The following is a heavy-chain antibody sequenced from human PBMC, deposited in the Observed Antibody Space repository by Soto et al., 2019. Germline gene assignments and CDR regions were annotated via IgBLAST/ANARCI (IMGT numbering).Heavy chain of an antibody. V-gene: IGHV3-21*01. CDR1: GFTFSSYS. Sequence: EVQLVESGGGLVKPGGSLRLSCAASGFTFSSYSMNWVRQAPGKGLEWVSSISSSSSYMYYADSVKGRFTISRDNAKNSLYLQMNSRGAEDTAVDYCMRGGMDVWGQGTTVTVSS. CDR3: MRGGMDV. CDR2: ISSSSSYM. J-gene: IGHJ6*02.